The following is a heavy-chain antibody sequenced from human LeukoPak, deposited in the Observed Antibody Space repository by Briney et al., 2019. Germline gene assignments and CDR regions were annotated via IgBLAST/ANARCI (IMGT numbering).Heavy chain of an antibody. CDR3: ARGDGILTGYYSSYYYYGMDV. D-gene: IGHD3-9*01. J-gene: IGHJ6*02. CDR1: GGTFSSYA. Sequence: SVKVSCKASGGTFSSYAISWVRQAPGQGLEWMGRIIPILGIANYVQKFQGRVTITADKSTSTAYMELSSLRSEDTAVYYCARGDGILTGYYSSYYYYGMDVWGQGTTVTVSS. CDR2: IIPILGIA. V-gene: IGHV1-69*04.